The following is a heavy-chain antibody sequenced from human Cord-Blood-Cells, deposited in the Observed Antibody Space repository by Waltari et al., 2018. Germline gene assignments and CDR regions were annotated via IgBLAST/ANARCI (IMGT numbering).Heavy chain of an antibody. CDR2: IGGSGGST. D-gene: IGHD3-10*01. CDR3: ADKGEVGELFCY. J-gene: IGHJ4*02. Sequence: EVQLLESGGGLVQPGGSLRLSCAASGFTFSSYAMSWVREAPGRGLEWVSAIGGSGGSTYYADSVKGRFTISRDNSKNTLYLQMNSLRAEDTAVYYCADKGEVGELFCYWGQGTLVTVSS. V-gene: IGHV3-23*01. CDR1: GFTFSSYA.